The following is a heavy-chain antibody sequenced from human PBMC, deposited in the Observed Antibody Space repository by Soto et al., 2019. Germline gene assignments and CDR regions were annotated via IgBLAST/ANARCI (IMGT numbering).Heavy chain of an antibody. D-gene: IGHD3-9*01. CDR3: ARSSGVYDLLA. CDR1: GYTLTSYA. V-gene: IGHV1-3*01. CDR2: INAGNGNT. J-gene: IGHJ5*02. Sequence: ASVKVSCKDSGYTLTSYAMHWVRQAHGQRLEWMGWINAGNGNTKYSQKFQGRVTITRDTSASTAYMELSSLRSEDTAVYYCARSSGVYDLLAWGQGTLVTVSS.